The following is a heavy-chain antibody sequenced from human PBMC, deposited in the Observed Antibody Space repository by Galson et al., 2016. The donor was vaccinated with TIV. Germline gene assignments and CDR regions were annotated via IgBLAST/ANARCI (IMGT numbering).Heavy chain of an antibody. CDR2: IIPIPGIA. Sequence: SVKVSCKASGGRLSTYSINWVRQAPGQGLEWMGRIIPIPGIADYAQKFQDRVTITADTSTSTAYMDLSSLKSEDTAVYYCTWGEDLEVWGNGTTVTVSS. V-gene: IGHV1-69*02. CDR3: TWGEDLEV. D-gene: IGHD3-16*01. CDR1: GGRLSTYS. J-gene: IGHJ6*04.